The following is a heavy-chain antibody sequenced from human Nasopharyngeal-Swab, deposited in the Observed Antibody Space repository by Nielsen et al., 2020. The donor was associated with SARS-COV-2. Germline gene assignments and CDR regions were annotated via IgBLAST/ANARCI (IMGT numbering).Heavy chain of an antibody. CDR2: ISYDGSSK. D-gene: IGHD6-19*01. Sequence: RQPTGKGLEWGAVISYDGSSKYYADSVKGRFTISRDNSKNTLYLQMNSLRAEDTAVYYCSKHSGWYYFDYWGQGTLVTVSS. V-gene: IGHV3-30*18. J-gene: IGHJ4*02. CDR3: SKHSGWYYFDY.